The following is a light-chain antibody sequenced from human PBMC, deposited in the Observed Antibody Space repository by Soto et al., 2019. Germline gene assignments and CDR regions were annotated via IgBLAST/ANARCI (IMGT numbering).Light chain of an antibody. CDR3: TSYKSSITYV. J-gene: IGLJ1*01. CDR1: SSYVCGYNF. CDR2: DVT. Sequence: QSALTQPASLSWAPGQSITISCTGTSSYVCGYNFVSWYQHHPGKAPKLIIYDVTNRPSGISNRFSGSKSGNTASLTISGLQAEDEADYYCTSYKSSITYVFGTGTRSPS. V-gene: IGLV2-14*03.